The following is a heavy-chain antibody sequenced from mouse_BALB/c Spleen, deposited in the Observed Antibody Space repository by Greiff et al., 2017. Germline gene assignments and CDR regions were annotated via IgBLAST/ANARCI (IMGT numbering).Heavy chain of an antibody. V-gene: IGHV1-69*02. J-gene: IGHJ4*01. D-gene: IGHD3-3*01. Sequence: VQLQEPGAELVRPGASVKLSCKASGYTFTSYWINWVKQRPGQGLEWIGNIYPSDSYTNYNQKFKDKATLTVDKSSSTAYMQLSSPTSEDSAVYYCSYGDAMDYWGQGTSVTVSA. CDR2: IYPSDSYT. CDR1: GYTFTSYW. CDR3: SYGDAMDY.